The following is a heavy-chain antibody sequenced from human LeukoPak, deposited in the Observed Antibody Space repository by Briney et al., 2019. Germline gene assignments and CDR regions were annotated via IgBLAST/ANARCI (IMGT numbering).Heavy chain of an antibody. CDR3: AGPGYYGDYAFDY. Sequence: PSETLSLTCTVSGDSISSSSYFWGWIRQPPGKGLEWIGSISYSGNTYYNPSLKSRVTISVDTSKNQFSLNLNSVTAADTAVYYCAGPGYYGDYAFDYWGQGTLVTVSS. J-gene: IGHJ4*02. D-gene: IGHD4-17*01. CDR1: GDSISSSSYF. CDR2: ISYSGNT. V-gene: IGHV4-39*01.